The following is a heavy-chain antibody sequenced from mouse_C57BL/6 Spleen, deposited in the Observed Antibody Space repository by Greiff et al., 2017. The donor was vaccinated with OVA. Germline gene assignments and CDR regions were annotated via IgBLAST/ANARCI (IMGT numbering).Heavy chain of an antibody. D-gene: IGHD2-1*01. Sequence: VQLQQSGPELVKPGASVKISCKASGYSFTGYYMHWVKQSHGNILDWIGYIYPYNGVSSYNQKFKGKATLTVDKYSSTAYMELRSLTSEDSAVYYCARRGAYGNYEYYFDYWGQGTTLTVSS. V-gene: IGHV1-31*01. J-gene: IGHJ2*01. CDR2: IYPYNGVS. CDR1: GYSFTGYY. CDR3: ARRGAYGNYEYYFDY.